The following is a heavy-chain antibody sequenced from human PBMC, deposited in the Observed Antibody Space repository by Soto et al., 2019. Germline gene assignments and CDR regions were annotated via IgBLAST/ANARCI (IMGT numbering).Heavy chain of an antibody. D-gene: IGHD3-22*01. CDR1: GYTFTSYA. CDR3: ASHYDSSGYYYRGLDY. V-gene: IGHV1-69*13. J-gene: IGHJ4*02. CDR2: IIPIFGTA. Sequence: SVKVSCKASGYTFTSYAICWVRQAPGQGLEWMGGIIPIFGTADYAQKFQGRVTITADESTSTGNMELSSLRSEDTAVYYCASHYDSSGYYYRGLDYWGQGTLVTVSS.